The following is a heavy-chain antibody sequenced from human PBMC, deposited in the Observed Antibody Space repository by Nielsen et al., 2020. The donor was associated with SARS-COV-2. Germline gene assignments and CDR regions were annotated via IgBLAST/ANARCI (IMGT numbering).Heavy chain of an antibody. CDR3: ARPACSSTSCSDAFDI. J-gene: IGHJ3*02. CDR1: GGSISSGGYY. D-gene: IGHD2-2*01. V-gene: IGHV4-31*03. Sequence: SETLSLTCTVSGGSISSGGYYWSWIRQHPGKGLEWIGYIYYSGSTYYNPSLKSRVTISVDKSKNQFSLKLSSVTAADTAVYYCARPACSSTSCSDAFDIWGQGTMVTVSS. CDR2: IYYSGST.